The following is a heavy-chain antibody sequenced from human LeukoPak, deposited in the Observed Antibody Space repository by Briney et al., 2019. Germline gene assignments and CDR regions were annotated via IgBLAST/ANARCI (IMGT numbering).Heavy chain of an antibody. V-gene: IGHV3-23*01. Sequence: GGSLRLSCAASGFTFGSYAMSWVRQAPGKGLEWVSDIRGSGGSTYYADSVKGRFTISRDNSKNTLYLQMNSLRAEDTAVYYCAKEGGSSWLLFDYYFDYWGQGTLVTVSS. D-gene: IGHD6-13*01. CDR2: IRGSGGST. CDR3: AKEGGSSWLLFDYYFDY. CDR1: GFTFGSYA. J-gene: IGHJ4*02.